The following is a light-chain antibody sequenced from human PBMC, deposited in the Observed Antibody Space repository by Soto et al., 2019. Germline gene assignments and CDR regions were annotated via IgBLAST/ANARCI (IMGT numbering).Light chain of an antibody. Sequence: DIQMTQSPSTLSASVGDRVTITCRASQSISSWLAWYQQKPGKAHKLLIYDASSLESGVPSRFSGSGSGTEFTLTISSLQPDDCATYYCQQYNSDSAVDQATEVEIK. V-gene: IGKV1-5*01. CDR1: QSISSW. CDR3: QQYNSDSA. CDR2: DAS. J-gene: IGKJ1*01.